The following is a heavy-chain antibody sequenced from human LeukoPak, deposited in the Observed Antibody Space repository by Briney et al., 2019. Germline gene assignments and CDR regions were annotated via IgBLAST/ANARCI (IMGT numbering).Heavy chain of an antibody. CDR1: GGSFSGYY. Sequence: SETLSLTCAVYGGSFSGYYWSWIRQPPGKGLEWIGEINHSGGTNYNPSLKSRVTISVDTSKNQFSLKLSSVTAADTAVYYCARASLYGDYEYYWGQGTLVTVSS. CDR3: ARASLYGDYEYY. J-gene: IGHJ4*02. V-gene: IGHV4-34*01. CDR2: INHSGGT. D-gene: IGHD4-17*01.